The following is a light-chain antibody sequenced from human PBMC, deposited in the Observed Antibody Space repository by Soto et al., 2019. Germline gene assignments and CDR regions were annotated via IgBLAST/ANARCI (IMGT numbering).Light chain of an antibody. CDR1: QSISSW. J-gene: IGKJ1*01. Sequence: DIPMTQSPSTLSASVGDRVTITCRASQSISSWLDWYQQKPGKAPKLLIYKASSLESGVPSRISGSGSGTEFTLTISSLQPDDFATYYCQQYNSYSWTFGQGTKVEIK. CDR3: QQYNSYSWT. V-gene: IGKV1-5*03. CDR2: KAS.